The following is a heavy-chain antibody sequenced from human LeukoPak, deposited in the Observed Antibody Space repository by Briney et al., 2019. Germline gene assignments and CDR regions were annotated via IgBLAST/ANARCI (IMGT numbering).Heavy chain of an antibody. D-gene: IGHD2-21*02. Sequence: GASVKVSCKASGGTFSSYAISWVRQAPGQGLEWMGRIIPILGIANYAQKFQGRVTITADKSTSTAYMELSSLRSEDTAVYYCAGGAPGGPHIVVVTLMKGESFDYWGQGTLVTVSS. CDR1: GGTFSSYA. CDR3: AGGAPGGPHIVVVTLMKGESFDY. V-gene: IGHV1-69*04. J-gene: IGHJ4*02. CDR2: IIPILGIA.